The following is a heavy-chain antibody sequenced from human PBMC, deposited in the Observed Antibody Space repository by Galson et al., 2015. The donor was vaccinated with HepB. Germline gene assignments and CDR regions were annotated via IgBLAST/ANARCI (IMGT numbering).Heavy chain of an antibody. J-gene: IGHJ1*01. CDR3: ARVSTLDWFGALD. CDR2: IIPIFDIV. V-gene: IGHV1-69*04. CDR1: GGTFRTYA. Sequence: SVKLSCKASGGTFRTYAISWVRQAPGQGLEWMGRIIPIFDIVNYAQNFQGRLTITADKSTRTAYMELKSLRPEDTAIYYCARVSTLDWFGALDWGQRTLGTGSS. D-gene: IGHD3-10*01.